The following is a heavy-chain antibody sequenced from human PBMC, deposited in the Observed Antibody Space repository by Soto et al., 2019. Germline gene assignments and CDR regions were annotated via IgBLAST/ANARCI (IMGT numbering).Heavy chain of an antibody. CDR2: ISGSGGST. CDR3: AKTHGVVVPAALNWFDP. CDR1: GFTFSSYA. V-gene: IGHV3-23*01. J-gene: IGHJ5*02. Sequence: EVQLLESGGGLVQPGGSLRLSCAASGFTFSSYAMRWVRQAPGKGLEWVSAISGSGGSTYYADSVKGRFTISRDNSKNSLYLQMNSLRADDTAVYSFAKTHGVVVPAALNWFDPWGHGTLVTVSS. D-gene: IGHD2-2*01.